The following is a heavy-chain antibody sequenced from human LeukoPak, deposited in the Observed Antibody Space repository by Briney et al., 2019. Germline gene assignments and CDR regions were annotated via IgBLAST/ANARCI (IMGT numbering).Heavy chain of an antibody. Sequence: SETLSLTCTVSRASISDNYWSWSRHPAGKALEWIGRTYTSGDTNYNPSLKSRASVSVDTSKNQFYLSLRYVTAADTAEYYCTIGGASGSLAHWGPGTLVTVSS. J-gene: IGHJ4*02. D-gene: IGHD6-13*01. CDR2: TYTSGDT. CDR3: TIGGASGSLAH. V-gene: IGHV4-4*07. CDR1: RASISDNY.